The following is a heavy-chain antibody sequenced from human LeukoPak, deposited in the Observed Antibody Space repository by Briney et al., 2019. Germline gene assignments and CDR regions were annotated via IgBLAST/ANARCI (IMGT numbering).Heavy chain of an antibody. D-gene: IGHD3-22*01. CDR2: ISYDGSNK. J-gene: IGHJ5*02. Sequence: SGRSLRLSCAAPGFTFSSYGMRWVRQAPGKGLEWVAVISYDGSNKYYADSVKGRFTISRDNSKNTLYLQMNSLRAEDTAVYYCAKDTAHYYYDSSGPRFDPWGQGTLVTVSS. CDR3: AKDTAHYYYDSSGPRFDP. CDR1: GFTFSSYG. V-gene: IGHV3-30*18.